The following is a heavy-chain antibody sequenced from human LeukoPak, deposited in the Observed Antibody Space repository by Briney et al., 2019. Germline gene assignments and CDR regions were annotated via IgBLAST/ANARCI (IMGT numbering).Heavy chain of an antibody. CDR2: ISGSGGST. D-gene: IGHD5-18*01. Sequence: GGSLRLSCAASGFTFSSYAMSWVRQAPGKGLEWVSAISGSGGSTYYADSVKGRFTISRDNSKNTLYLQMNSLRAEDTAVYYCAKDLGGTWIQLWNGGIWGQGTMVTVSS. J-gene: IGHJ3*02. V-gene: IGHV3-23*01. CDR1: GFTFSSYA. CDR3: AKDLGGTWIQLWNGGI.